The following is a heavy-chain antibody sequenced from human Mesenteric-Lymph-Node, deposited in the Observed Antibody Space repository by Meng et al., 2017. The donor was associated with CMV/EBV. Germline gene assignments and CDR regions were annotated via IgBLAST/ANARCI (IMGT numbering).Heavy chain of an antibody. J-gene: IGHJ4*02. CDR1: GFTFSSYW. CDR3: ARGGDGYGIFDY. Sequence: GESLKISCAASGFTFSSYWMSWVRQAPGKGLGWVSRINGDESSTSYADSLKGRFTISRDNAKNTLYLQMNSLRAEDTAVYYCARGGDGYGIFDYWGQGTLVTVSS. V-gene: IGHV3-74*01. CDR2: INGDESST. D-gene: IGHD5-24*01.